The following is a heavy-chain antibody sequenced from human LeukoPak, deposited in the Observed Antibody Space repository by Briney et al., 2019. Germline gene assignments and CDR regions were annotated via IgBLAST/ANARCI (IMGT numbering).Heavy chain of an antibody. D-gene: IGHD6-19*01. V-gene: IGHV3-30*02. CDR2: IRYDENDK. J-gene: IGHJ4*02. CDR1: GFSFSSYG. Sequence: GGSLRLSCAASGFSFSSYGMHWVRQAPGKGLEWVAFIRYDENDKYYADSVKGRFTISRDNSKNTLYLQMNTLRPEDTAVYYCAKGYSSGYYNSFGYWGQGTLVTVSS. CDR3: AKGYSSGYYNSFGY.